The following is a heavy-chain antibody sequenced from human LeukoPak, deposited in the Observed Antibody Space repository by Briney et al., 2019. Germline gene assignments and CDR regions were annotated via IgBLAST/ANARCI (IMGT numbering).Heavy chain of an antibody. CDR1: GYSISSGYY. Sequence: SETLSLTCTVSGYSISSGYYWGWIRQPPGKGLEWIGSIYHSGSTYYNPSLKSRVTISVDTSKNQVSLKLSSVTAADTAVYYCAREGYSSGWDFDYWGQGTLVTVSS. CDR2: IYHSGST. J-gene: IGHJ4*02. D-gene: IGHD6-19*01. V-gene: IGHV4-38-2*02. CDR3: AREGYSSGWDFDY.